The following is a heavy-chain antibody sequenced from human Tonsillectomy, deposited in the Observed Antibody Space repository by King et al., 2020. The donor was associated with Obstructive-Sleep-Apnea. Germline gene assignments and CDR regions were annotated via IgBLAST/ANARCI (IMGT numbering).Heavy chain of an antibody. V-gene: IGHV4-59*01. CDR1: GGSISSYY. CDR3: ARIGYSYRFDY. D-gene: IGHD5-18*01. CDR2: IYYSGST. Sequence: QLQESGPGLVKPSETLSLTCIVSGGSISSYYWSWIRQPPGKELEWIGYIYYSGSTNYNPSLRSRVTISEDTSKNQFSLKLSSVTAADTAVYYCARIGYSYRFDYWGQGTLVTVSS. J-gene: IGHJ4*02.